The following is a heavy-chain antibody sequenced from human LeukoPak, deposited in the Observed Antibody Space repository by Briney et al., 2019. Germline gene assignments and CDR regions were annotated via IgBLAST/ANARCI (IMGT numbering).Heavy chain of an antibody. CDR1: GYTFTSYG. CDR3: AREQRLTYYYGSGSYYNVDYYYGMDA. CDR2: INPSGGST. J-gene: IGHJ6*02. Sequence: ASVKVSCKASGYTFTSYGISWVRQAPGQGLEWMGIINPSGGSTSYAQKFQGRVTMTRDTSTSTVYMELSSLRSEDTAVYYCAREQRLTYYYGSGSYYNVDYYYGMDAWGQGTTVTVSS. V-gene: IGHV1-46*01. D-gene: IGHD3-10*01.